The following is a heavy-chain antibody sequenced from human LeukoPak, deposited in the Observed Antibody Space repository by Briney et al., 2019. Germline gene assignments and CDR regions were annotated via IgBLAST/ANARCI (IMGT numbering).Heavy chain of an antibody. CDR2: IWYDGSNK. J-gene: IGHJ4*02. Sequence: GGSLRLSRAASGLTFSNYGMHWVRQAPGKGLEWVAVIWYDGSNKYYADSVKGRFTISRDNSRNTLDLQMNSLRAEDTAVYFCATTDFDYWGQGALVTVSS. V-gene: IGHV3-33*01. CDR3: ATTDFDY. CDR1: GLTFSNYG. D-gene: IGHD1-1*01.